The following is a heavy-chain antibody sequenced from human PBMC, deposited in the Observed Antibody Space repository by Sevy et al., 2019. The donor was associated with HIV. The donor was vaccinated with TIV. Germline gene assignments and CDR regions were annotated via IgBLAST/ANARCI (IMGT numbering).Heavy chain of an antibody. J-gene: IGHJ6*02. CDR2: ISGSGGST. Sequence: GGSLRLSCAASGFTFSSYAMSWVRQAPGKGLEWVSAISGSGGSTYYAYSVKGRFTISRDNSKNTRYLQMNSLRAEDTAVYYCAKVLTGSCSGGSCYRYYYYGMDVWGQGTTVTVSS. CDR3: AKVLTGSCSGGSCYRYYYYGMDV. V-gene: IGHV3-23*01. D-gene: IGHD2-15*01. CDR1: GFTFSSYA.